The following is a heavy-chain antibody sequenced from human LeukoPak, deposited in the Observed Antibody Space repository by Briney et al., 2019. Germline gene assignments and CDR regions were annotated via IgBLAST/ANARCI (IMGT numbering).Heavy chain of an antibody. D-gene: IGHD1-26*01. CDR3: TRDSGTYNWLDP. V-gene: IGHV3-73*01. J-gene: IGHJ5*02. CDR2: IDKKDNFHAT. CDR1: GXTFSGCA. Sequence: PGGSLRLSCAASGXTFSGCAIHWVRQSSGKGLEWVGHIDKKDNFHATAYAASVQGRFSISSDDSKNTAFLHMNSLKTEDMALYYCTRDSGTYNWLDPWGQGTLVTVSS.